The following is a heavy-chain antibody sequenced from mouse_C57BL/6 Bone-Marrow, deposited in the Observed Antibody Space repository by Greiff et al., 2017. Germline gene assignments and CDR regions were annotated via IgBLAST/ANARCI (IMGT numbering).Heavy chain of an antibody. V-gene: IGHV1-50*01. J-gene: IGHJ2*01. D-gene: IGHD1-1*01. CDR2: IDPSDSYT. CDR3: ARGLIAAVGDY. Sequence: QVQLQQSGAELVKPGASVKLSCKASGYTFTSYWMQWVKQRPGQGLEWIGEIDPSDSYTNYNQKFKGKATVTVDTSSSTAYMQLSSLTSEDSAVYDCARGLIAAVGDYGGQGTTLTVSS. CDR1: GYTFTSYW.